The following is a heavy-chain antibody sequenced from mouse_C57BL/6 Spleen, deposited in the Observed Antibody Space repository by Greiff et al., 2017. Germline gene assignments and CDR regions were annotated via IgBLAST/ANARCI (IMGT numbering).Heavy chain of an antibody. J-gene: IGHJ2*01. V-gene: IGHV1-78*01. CDR2: IYPRDGST. Sequence: VQLQQSDAELVKPGASVKISCKVSGYTFTDHTIHWMKQRPEQGLEWIGYIYPRDGSTKYNEKFKGKATLTADKYSSTAYMQLNSLTSEDSAVYFCARNYGNYPYYFDYWGQGTTLTVSS. CDR1: GYTFTDHT. D-gene: IGHD2-1*01. CDR3: ARNYGNYPYYFDY.